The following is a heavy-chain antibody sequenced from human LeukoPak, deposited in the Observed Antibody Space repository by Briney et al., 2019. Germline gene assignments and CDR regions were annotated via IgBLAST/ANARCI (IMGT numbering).Heavy chain of an antibody. Sequence: GGSLRLSCAASELHAMTWVRQAPGKGLEWVSSITASDYTTYADSVKGRFTISRDNSKNTLYLQMDSLRGDDTALYHCARDPNGDYIGAFDNWGQGTMVTVSS. V-gene: IGHV3-23*01. D-gene: IGHD4-17*01. CDR2: ITASDYTT. J-gene: IGHJ3*02. CDR1: ELHA. CDR3: ARDPNGDYIGAFDN.